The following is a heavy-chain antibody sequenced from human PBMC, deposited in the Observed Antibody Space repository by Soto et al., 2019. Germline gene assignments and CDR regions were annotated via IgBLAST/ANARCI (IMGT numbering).Heavy chain of an antibody. V-gene: IGHV3-30*18. D-gene: IGHD1-26*01. Sequence: QVQLVESGGGVVQPGRSLRLSCAASGFTFSSYGMHWVRQAPGKGLEWVAVISYDGSNKYYADSVKGRFTISRDNSKNTLYLQMNSLRAEDTAVYYCAKDSGGWEPNFDYWGQGTLVTVSS. CDR1: GFTFSSYG. J-gene: IGHJ4*02. CDR3: AKDSGGWEPNFDY. CDR2: ISYDGSNK.